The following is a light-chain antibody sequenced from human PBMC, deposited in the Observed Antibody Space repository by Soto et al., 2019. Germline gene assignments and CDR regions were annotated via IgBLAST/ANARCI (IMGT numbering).Light chain of an antibody. J-gene: IGLJ1*01. CDR1: SSEIGGYNY. Sequence: QSVLTQPASVSGSPGQSITISCTGTSSEIGGYNYVSWYQHHPGKAPKLMIYDVSNRPSGGSNRFSASKTGNTASLTISGLQDEGEADYYCRSYTSSSTLVLGNGTKVTVL. CDR3: RSYTSSSTLV. CDR2: DVS. V-gene: IGLV2-14*03.